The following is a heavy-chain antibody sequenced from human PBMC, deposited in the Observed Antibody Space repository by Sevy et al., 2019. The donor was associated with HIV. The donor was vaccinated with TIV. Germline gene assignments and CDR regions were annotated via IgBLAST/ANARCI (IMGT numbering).Heavy chain of an antibody. CDR2: INTNTGNP. Sequence: ASVKVSCKASGYTFTSYAMNWVRQAPGQGLEWMGWINTNTGNPTYAQGFTGRFVFSLDTSVSMAYLQISSLKAEDTAVYYCARKYYDFWSGYYPHYYYYYGMDVWGQGTTVTVSS. J-gene: IGHJ6*02. D-gene: IGHD3-3*01. V-gene: IGHV7-4-1*04. CDR1: GYTFTSYA. CDR3: ARKYYDFWSGYYPHYYYYYGMDV.